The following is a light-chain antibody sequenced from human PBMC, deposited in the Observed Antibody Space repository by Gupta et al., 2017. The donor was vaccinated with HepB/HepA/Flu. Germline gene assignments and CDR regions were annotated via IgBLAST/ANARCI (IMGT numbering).Light chain of an antibody. CDR3: VLYMGRDAVV. CDR2: STN. Sequence: QTVVTQQPSFAASPGGTVTLTCCLSSGSVSTTYYPSWFQQTPGPAPLTLIYSTNTRSSGVPDRCSASFLGTNAVPNITGAQADDDAYYYSVLYMGRDAVVFGGGTKLTVL. CDR1: SGSVSTTYY. V-gene: IGLV8-61*01. J-gene: IGLJ2*01.